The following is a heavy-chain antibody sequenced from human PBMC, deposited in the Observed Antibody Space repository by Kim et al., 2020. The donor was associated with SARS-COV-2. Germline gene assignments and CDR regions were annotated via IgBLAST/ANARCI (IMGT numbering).Heavy chain of an antibody. CDR3: ARGVVAAGEGWFDP. CDR1: GYTFRIYP. J-gene: IGHJ5*02. CDR2: INTNTGNP. Sequence: ASVKVSCKASGYTFRIYPMNWVRRAPGRGLEWMGWINTNTGNPTYAQDFTGRFAFSLDSSVNTTFLQISSLKAEDTAVYFCARGVVAAGEGWFDPWGQGTLVTVSS. V-gene: IGHV7-4-1*02. D-gene: IGHD2-2*01.